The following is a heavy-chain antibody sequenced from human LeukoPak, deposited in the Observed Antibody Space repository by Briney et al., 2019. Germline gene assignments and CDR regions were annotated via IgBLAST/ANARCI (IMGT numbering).Heavy chain of an antibody. CDR1: GYSFTGYW. CDR2: IYPGNSAP. J-gene: IGHJ5*02. Sequence: GEPLKTSSKGPGYSFTGYWTGWVRQIPEKGLGCIGIIYPGNSAPRYSPPFQGTVTISADKSSSTAYLQWSRLKASDTGMYYSARLAAAEGWFDPWGKGTLVTVSS. D-gene: IGHD6-13*01. V-gene: IGHV5-51*01. CDR3: ARLAAAEGWFDP.